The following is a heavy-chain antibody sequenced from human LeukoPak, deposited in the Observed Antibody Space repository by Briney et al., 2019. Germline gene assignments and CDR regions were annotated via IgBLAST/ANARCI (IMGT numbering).Heavy chain of an antibody. CDR1: GFTFSSYA. CDR3: ARGYHPYSSGQFSNWFDP. Sequence: PGGSLRLSCAASGFTFSSYAMSWVRQAPGKGLEWVANIKQDGSEKYYVDSVKGRFTISRDNAKNSLYLQMNSLRAEDTAVYYCARGYHPYSSGQFSNWFDPWGQGTLVTVSS. V-gene: IGHV3-7*01. J-gene: IGHJ5*02. D-gene: IGHD6-19*01. CDR2: IKQDGSEK.